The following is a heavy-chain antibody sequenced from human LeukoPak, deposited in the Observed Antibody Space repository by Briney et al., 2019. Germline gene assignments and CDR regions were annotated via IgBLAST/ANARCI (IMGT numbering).Heavy chain of an antibody. CDR3: ARVNDYDSGSLYRPIDY. CDR2: ISNSGTSI. CDR1: GFTFSSYE. J-gene: IGHJ4*02. V-gene: IGHV3-48*03. D-gene: IGHD3-10*01. Sequence: GGSLRLSCAASGFTFSSYELNWVRQAPGKGLEWVPYISNSGTSIYYADSVKGRFTISRDNVKNSLYLQMNSLRAEDTAVYSCARVNDYDSGSLYRPIDYWGQGTLVTVSS.